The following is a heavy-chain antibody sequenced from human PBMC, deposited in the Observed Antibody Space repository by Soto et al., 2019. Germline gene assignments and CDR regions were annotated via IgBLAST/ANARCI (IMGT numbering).Heavy chain of an antibody. D-gene: IGHD6-13*01. Sequence: LGESLKISCKGSGYSFTSYWISWVRQMPGKGLEWMGRIDPSDSYTNYSPSFQGHVTISADKSISTAYLQWSSLKASDTAMYYCATQQQLIYWFDPWGQGTLVTVSS. J-gene: IGHJ5*02. CDR1: GYSFTSYW. V-gene: IGHV5-10-1*01. CDR3: ATQQQLIYWFDP. CDR2: IDPSDSYT.